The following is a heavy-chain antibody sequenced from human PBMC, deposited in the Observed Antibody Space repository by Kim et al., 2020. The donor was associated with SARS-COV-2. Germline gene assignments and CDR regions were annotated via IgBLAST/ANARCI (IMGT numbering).Heavy chain of an antibody. Sequence: GGSLRLSCEASGFTFRSYGMHWVRQAPGKGLEWVAVIWYDGSNKYYADAVKGRFTISRDNSKNMLYLQMNSRRADDTAVYYCARDRIMNAAFLDYWGHGTLVTVSS. V-gene: IGHV3-33*01. CDR2: IWYDGSNK. D-gene: IGHD6-25*01. J-gene: IGHJ4*01. CDR3: ARDRIMNAAFLDY. CDR1: GFTFRSYG.